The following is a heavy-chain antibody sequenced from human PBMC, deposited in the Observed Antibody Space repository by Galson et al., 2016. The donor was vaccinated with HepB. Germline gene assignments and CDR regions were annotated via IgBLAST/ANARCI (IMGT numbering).Heavy chain of an antibody. J-gene: IGHJ4*02. CDR2: ITYDGSNR. D-gene: IGHD2-8*02. CDR3: AKEDYCTSETCSPDY. V-gene: IGHV3-30*18. CDR1: GFTFRTYG. Sequence: SLRLSCAASGFTFRTYGMHWVRQAPGKGLEWVAVITYDGSNRYYADSVKGRFTISRDNSKDTLYLQMNSLRAEDTAVYYCAKEDYCTSETCSPDYWGQGTLVTVSS.